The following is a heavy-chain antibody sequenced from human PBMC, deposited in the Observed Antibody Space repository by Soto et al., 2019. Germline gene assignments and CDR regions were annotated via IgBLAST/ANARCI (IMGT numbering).Heavy chain of an antibody. D-gene: IGHD6-6*01. Sequence: SETLSLTCTVSVGSISSYYWSWIRQPAGKGLEWIGRIYTSGSTNYNPSLKSRVTMSVDTSKNQFSLKLSSVTAADTAVYYCARVSSSSTYFDYWGQGTLVTVSS. J-gene: IGHJ4*02. CDR1: VGSISSYY. V-gene: IGHV4-4*07. CDR2: IYTSGST. CDR3: ARVSSSSTYFDY.